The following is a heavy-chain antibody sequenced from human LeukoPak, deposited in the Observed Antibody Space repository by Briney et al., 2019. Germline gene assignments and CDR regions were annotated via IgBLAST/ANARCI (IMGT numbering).Heavy chain of an antibody. CDR1: GGSISSYY. CDR3: ARDLHGYCSGGSCYSGGWFDP. CDR2: MYYTGNT. J-gene: IGHJ5*02. D-gene: IGHD2-15*01. Sequence: SETLSLTCTVSGGSISSYYWGWIRQPPGKGLEWIGSMYYTGNTYYNPSLKSRVTISVDPSKNQFSLKLSSVTAADTAVYYCARDLHGYCSGGSCYSGGWFDPWGQGTLVTVSS. V-gene: IGHV4-39*07.